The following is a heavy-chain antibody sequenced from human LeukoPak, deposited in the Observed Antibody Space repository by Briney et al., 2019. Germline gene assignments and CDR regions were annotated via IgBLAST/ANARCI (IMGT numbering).Heavy chain of an antibody. D-gene: IGHD3-10*01. Sequence: GGSLRLSCAASGFTFSSYTMNGLRQAPGKALEWVSSISSSSSYIYYADSVKGRFTISRDNAKNSLYLQMNSLRAEDTAVYYCARDYGSYFDYWGQGTLVTVSS. J-gene: IGHJ4*02. CDR1: GFTFSSYT. CDR3: ARDYGSYFDY. CDR2: ISSSSSYI. V-gene: IGHV3-21*01.